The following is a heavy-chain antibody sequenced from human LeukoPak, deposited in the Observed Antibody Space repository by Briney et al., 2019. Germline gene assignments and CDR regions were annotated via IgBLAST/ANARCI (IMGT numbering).Heavy chain of an antibody. CDR3: ARDYYYGSGSHWWGDPAYAFDI. CDR1: GFTFSSYS. Sequence: GGSLRLSCAASGFTFSSYSMNWVRQAPGKGLEWVSSISSSSSYIYYADSVKGRFTISRDNAKNSLYLQMNSLRAEDTAVYYCARDYYYGSGSHWWGDPAYAFDIWGQGTMVTVSS. V-gene: IGHV3-21*01. D-gene: IGHD3-10*01. CDR2: ISSSSSYI. J-gene: IGHJ3*02.